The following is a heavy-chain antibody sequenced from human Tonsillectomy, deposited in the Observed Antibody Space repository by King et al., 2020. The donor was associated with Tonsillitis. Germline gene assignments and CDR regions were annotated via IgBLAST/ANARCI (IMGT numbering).Heavy chain of an antibody. Sequence: VQLVESGGGLVQPGGSLRLSCAAFGFTFSSYSMNWVRQAPGKGLEWVSFISSSTIIYYADSVKGRFTISRDNAKNSLYLQMNSLRDEDTAVYYCVRGEGRMGAAKSPSPYLLYSWGQGTLVTVSS. D-gene: IGHD1-26*01. CDR3: VRGEGRMGAAKSPSPYLLYS. J-gene: IGHJ4*02. CDR2: ISSSTII. V-gene: IGHV3-48*02. CDR1: GFTFSSYS.